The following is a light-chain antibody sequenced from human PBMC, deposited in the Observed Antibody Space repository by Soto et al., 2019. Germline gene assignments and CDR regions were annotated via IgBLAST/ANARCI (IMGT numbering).Light chain of an antibody. Sequence: TKSPSSIAASLGDRVTITFRASQTIGTYVNWYRQKSGAAPELLIYAASTLQSGVPSRFSGSGSGTDFTLTISSLQPEDFATYYCLQDYSYPWTFGQGTKVDIK. V-gene: IGKV1-6*02. CDR2: AAS. CDR1: QTIGTY. J-gene: IGKJ1*01. CDR3: LQDYSYPWT.